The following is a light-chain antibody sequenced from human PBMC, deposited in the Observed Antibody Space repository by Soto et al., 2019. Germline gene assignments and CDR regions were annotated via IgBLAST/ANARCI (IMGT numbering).Light chain of an antibody. Sequence: DIVMTQSPLSLPVTPGEPDSISCRSSQSLLHSNGYNYLDWYLQKPGQSPQLLIYLGSNRASGVTDRFSGSGSGTDFTLKVSRVEAEDVGVYYCMQSLQTHFTFGHATRLQIK. V-gene: IGKV2-28*01. CDR2: LGS. CDR1: QSLLHSNGYNY. CDR3: MQSLQTHFT. J-gene: IGKJ5*01.